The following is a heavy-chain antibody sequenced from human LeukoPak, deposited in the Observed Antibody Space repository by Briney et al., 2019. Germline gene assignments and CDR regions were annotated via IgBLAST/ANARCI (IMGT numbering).Heavy chain of an antibody. CDR2: ISSSSSYI. Sequence: GGSLRLSCAASGFTFSSYSMNWVRQAPGKGLEWVSSISSSSSYIYYADSVTGRFTISRDNAKNSLYLQMNSLRAEDTAVYYCARGLRYFDWLFATFDYWGQGTLVTVSS. V-gene: IGHV3-21*01. CDR1: GFTFSSYS. CDR3: ARGLRYFDWLFATFDY. D-gene: IGHD3-9*01. J-gene: IGHJ4*02.